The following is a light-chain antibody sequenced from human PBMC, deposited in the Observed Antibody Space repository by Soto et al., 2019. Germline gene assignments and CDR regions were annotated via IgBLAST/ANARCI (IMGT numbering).Light chain of an antibody. CDR3: QQYGSSGT. CDR1: QSVSSNY. V-gene: IGKV3-20*01. Sequence: ELVFTQSPGTLSLSPGARATLSGRASQSVSSNYLAWYQQKPGQAPRLLIYGACNRATGIPDMFSGSGSGTDFTLTISRLEPEDFAVYYCQQYGSSGTFGQGTKVDIK. J-gene: IGKJ1*01. CDR2: GAC.